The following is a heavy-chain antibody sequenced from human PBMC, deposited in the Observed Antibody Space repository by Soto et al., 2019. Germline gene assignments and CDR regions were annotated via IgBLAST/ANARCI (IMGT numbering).Heavy chain of an antibody. CDR3: ARRLYGDYDY. CDR1: GYSFATSG. D-gene: IGHD4-17*01. Sequence: ASVKVSCKASGYSFATSGITWVRQAPGQGLEWMGWISTYNGNTNYAQKLQDRVTLTTDTSTSTAYMELRSLRSDDTAIYYCARRLYGDYDYWGQGTLVTVS. V-gene: IGHV1-18*01. CDR2: ISTYNGNT. J-gene: IGHJ4*02.